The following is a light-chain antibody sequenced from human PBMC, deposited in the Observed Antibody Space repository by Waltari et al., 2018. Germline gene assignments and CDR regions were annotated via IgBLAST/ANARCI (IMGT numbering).Light chain of an antibody. Sequence: DIQMTQSPSSLSASVGDRVTITCRASQGISNYLAWYQQKPGKVPKLLIYAASTLQSGGPSRFSGSGSGTDFTLTISSLQPEDVATYYCQKYNSALPITFGQGTRLEIK. CDR1: QGISNY. V-gene: IGKV1-27*01. J-gene: IGKJ5*01. CDR2: AAS. CDR3: QKYNSALPIT.